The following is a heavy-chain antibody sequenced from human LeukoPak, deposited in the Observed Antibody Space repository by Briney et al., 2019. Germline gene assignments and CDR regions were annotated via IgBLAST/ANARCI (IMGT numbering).Heavy chain of an antibody. V-gene: IGHV4-34*01. D-gene: IGHD2-21*01. Sequence: PSETLSLTCAVYGGSFSGYYWSWIRQPPGKGLEWIGEINHSGSTSYNPSLKSRVTISVDTSKNQFSLKLSSVTAADTAVYYCARAAGNVIRAWGQGTLVTVSS. CDR3: ARAAGNVIRA. CDR2: INHSGST. CDR1: GGSFSGYY. J-gene: IGHJ5*02.